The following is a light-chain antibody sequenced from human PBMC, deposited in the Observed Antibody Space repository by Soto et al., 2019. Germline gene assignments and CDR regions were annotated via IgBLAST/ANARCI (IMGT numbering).Light chain of an antibody. CDR2: DAS. CDR3: QQRSNWPWT. CDR1: QSVRSF. J-gene: IGKJ1*01. Sequence: DIVLTQSPATLSLSPGERATLSCRASQSVRSFLAWYQQKPGQTPRLLIYDASNRATGIPARFNGSGSGTDLTLTIISLEPEDFAVYYGQQRSNWPWTFGQGTKLEIK. V-gene: IGKV3-11*01.